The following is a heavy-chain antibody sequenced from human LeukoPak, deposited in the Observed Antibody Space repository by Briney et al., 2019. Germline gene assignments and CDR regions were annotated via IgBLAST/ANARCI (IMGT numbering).Heavy chain of an antibody. CDR2: ISSGSSSV. V-gene: IGHV3-48*04. D-gene: IGHD2-21*02. CDR3: AREVGTATGLNYFDY. Sequence: GGSLRLSCSASGFTFSAYTMNWVRQAPGQGLEWVSYISSGSSSVYYADSVKGRFTISRDNAKNSLYLQMNSLRAEDTAVYYCAREVGTATGLNYFDYWGQRTLVTLSS. CDR1: GFTFSAYT. J-gene: IGHJ4*02.